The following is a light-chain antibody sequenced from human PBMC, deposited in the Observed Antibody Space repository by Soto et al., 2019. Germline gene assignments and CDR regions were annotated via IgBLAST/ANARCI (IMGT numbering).Light chain of an antibody. CDR2: VDSSGSH. CDR1: SGHSTYA. CDR3: QTWGTGIRV. Sequence: QLVLTQSPSASASLGASVKLTCTLSSGHSTYAIAWHQQQPGKGPRYLMKVDSSGSHNKGDGIPDRFSGSSSGAERYLTISSLQSEDEADYYCQTWGTGIRVFGGGTKLTVL. V-gene: IGLV4-69*01. J-gene: IGLJ3*02.